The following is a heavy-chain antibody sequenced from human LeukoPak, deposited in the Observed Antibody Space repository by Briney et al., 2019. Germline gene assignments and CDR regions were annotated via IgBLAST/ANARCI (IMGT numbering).Heavy chain of an antibody. CDR2: INWNGGST. V-gene: IGHV3-20*04. Sequence: GGSPRLSCAASGFTFDDYGMSWVRQAPGKGLEWVSGINWNGGSTGYADSVKGRYPISRDNAKNSLHLQMNRVRAEDTALYYCARDLYCNSWYFVSPGGYWGQGTLVTVSS. D-gene: IGHD6-13*01. CDR3: ARDLYCNSWYFVSPGGY. J-gene: IGHJ4*02. CDR1: GFTFDDYG.